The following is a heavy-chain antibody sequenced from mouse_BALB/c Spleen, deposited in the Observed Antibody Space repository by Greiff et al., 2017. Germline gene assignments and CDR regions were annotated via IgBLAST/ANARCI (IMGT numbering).Heavy chain of an antibody. Sequence: VQLQQPGAELVQPGASVKLSCKASGYTFTSYWMHWVKQRPGQGLEWIGEIDPSDSYTNYNQKFKGKATLTVDKSSSTAYMQLSSLTSEDSAVYDWARAVNSSGYIYYFDYWGEGTTLTVSS. CDR1: GYTFTSYW. V-gene: IGHV1-69*02. CDR2: IDPSDSYT. J-gene: IGHJ2*01. D-gene: IGHD3-1*01. CDR3: ARAVNSSGYIYYFDY.